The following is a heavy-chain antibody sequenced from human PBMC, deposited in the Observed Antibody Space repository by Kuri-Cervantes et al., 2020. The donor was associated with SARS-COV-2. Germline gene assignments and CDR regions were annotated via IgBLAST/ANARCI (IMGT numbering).Heavy chain of an antibody. Sequence: GGSLRLSCAASGFSFSGSAMHWVRQASGKGLEWVGRIRSKPNNYATAYAASVKGRFTISRDDSKNTAYLQMNSLKTEDTAVYYCTTDLGFSSGWDKRKRIQPYYYYYGMDVWGQGTTVTVSS. CDR2: IRSKPNNYAT. V-gene: IGHV3-73*01. CDR3: TTDLGFSSGWDKRKRIQPYYYYYGMDV. J-gene: IGHJ6*02. CDR1: GFSFSGSA. D-gene: IGHD6-19*01.